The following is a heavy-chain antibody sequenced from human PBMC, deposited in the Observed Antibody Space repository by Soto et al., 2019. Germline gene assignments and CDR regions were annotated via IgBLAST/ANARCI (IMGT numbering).Heavy chain of an antibody. CDR2: ISSSSSYT. CDR1: GFTFSDYY. V-gene: IGHV3-11*06. J-gene: IGHJ4*02. Sequence: GGSLRLSCAASGFTFSDYYMSWIRQAPGKGLEWVSYISSSSSYTNYADSVKGRFTISRDNAKNSLYLQMNRLRAEDTAVYYCARKKYYFDYWGQGTLVTVSS. CDR3: ARKKYYFDY.